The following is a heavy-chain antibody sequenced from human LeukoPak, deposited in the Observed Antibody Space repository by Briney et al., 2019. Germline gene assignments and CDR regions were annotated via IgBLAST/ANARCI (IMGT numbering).Heavy chain of an antibody. D-gene: IGHD5-18*01. CDR2: ISGYNGNT. CDR1: GYTFTSYA. Sequence: ASVKVSWKASGYTFTSYAISWVRQAPGQGLEWMGWISGYNGNTKYAQKVQGRVTMTTDTSTSTAYMELRNLRSDDTAVYYCARGYSYGSDYYYGMDVGGQGTTVTASS. V-gene: IGHV1-18*01. CDR3: ARGYSYGSDYYYGMDV. J-gene: IGHJ6*02.